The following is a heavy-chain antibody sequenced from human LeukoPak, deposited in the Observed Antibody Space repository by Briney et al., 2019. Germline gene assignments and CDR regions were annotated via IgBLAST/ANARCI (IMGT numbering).Heavy chain of an antibody. CDR1: GGTFSSYA. D-gene: IGHD1-26*01. J-gene: IGHJ4*02. Sequence: ASVKVSCKASGGTFSSYAISWVRQAPGQGLEWMGGIIPIFGTANYAQKFQGRVTITTDESTSTAYMELSSLRSEDTAVYYCASESVGATTWSLFGYWGQGTLVTVSS. CDR2: IIPIFGTA. V-gene: IGHV1-69*05. CDR3: ASESVGATTWSLFGY.